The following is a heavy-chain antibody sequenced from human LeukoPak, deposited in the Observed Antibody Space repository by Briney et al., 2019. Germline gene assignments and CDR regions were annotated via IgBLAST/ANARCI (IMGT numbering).Heavy chain of an antibody. D-gene: IGHD6-13*01. J-gene: IGHJ6*03. CDR1: GGTFSSYA. Sequence: SVKASCKASGGTFSSYAISWVRQAPGQGLEWMGGIIPIFGTANYAQKFQGRVTITTDESTSTAYMELSSLRSEDTAVYYCARGGIAAAGTDYYYYYMDVWGKGTTVTVSS. V-gene: IGHV1-69*05. CDR2: IIPIFGTA. CDR3: ARGGIAAAGTDYYYYYMDV.